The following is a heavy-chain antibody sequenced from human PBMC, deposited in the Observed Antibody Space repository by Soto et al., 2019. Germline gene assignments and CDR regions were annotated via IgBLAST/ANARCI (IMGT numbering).Heavy chain of an antibody. CDR1: GFTFSNYA. Sequence: GGSLRLSCAASGFTFSNYAMIWVRQAPGKGLEWVSSISSSGDDTYYPDSVKGRFTISRDNSRNTLYLQMNSLRAEDTAIYFCAKNGYEYSTSSPWFDPWGQGTLVTVSS. V-gene: IGHV3-23*01. CDR2: ISSSGDDT. J-gene: IGHJ5*02. D-gene: IGHD6-6*01. CDR3: AKNGYEYSTSSPWFDP.